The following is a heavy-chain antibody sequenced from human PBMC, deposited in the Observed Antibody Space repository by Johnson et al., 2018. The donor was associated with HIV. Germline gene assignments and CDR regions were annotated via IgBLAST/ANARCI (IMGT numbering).Heavy chain of an antibody. CDR1: GFTFSSYW. D-gene: IGHD3-22*01. Sequence: VQLVESGGGLVQPGGSLRLSCAASGFTFSSYWMSWVRQAPGKGLEWVANIKQDGSEKYYVDSVKGRFTISRDNAKNSLYLQMNSLRADDTAVYYCARERDSSGYYSDAFDIWGQGTMVTVSS. V-gene: IGHV3-7*05. J-gene: IGHJ3*02. CDR2: IKQDGSEK. CDR3: ARERDSSGYYSDAFDI.